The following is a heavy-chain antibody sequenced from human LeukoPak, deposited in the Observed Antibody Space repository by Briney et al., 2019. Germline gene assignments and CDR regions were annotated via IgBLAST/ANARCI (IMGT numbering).Heavy chain of an antibody. V-gene: IGHV3-15*07. J-gene: IGHJ4*02. CDR2: IKSKTDGGTT. CDR1: GFTFSNAW. CDR3: TTGFSEVATIPAIDY. Sequence: GGSLRLSCAASGFTFSNAWMNWVRQAPGKGLEWVGRIKSKTDGGTTDYAAPVKGRFTTSRDDSKNTLYLQMNSLKTEDTAVYYCTTGFSEVATIPAIDYWGQGTLVTVSS. D-gene: IGHD5-24*01.